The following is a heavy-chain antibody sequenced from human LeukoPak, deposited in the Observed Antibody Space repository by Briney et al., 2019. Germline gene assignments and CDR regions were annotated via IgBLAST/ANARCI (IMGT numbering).Heavy chain of an antibody. Sequence: GASVKVSCKASGYTFTSYGISWVRQAPGQGLEWMGWISAYNGNTNYAQKLQGRVTMTTDESTSTAYMELSSLRSEDTAVYYCASVVRFLEWLPFDYWGQGTLVTVSS. V-gene: IGHV1-18*01. J-gene: IGHJ4*02. CDR3: ASVVRFLEWLPFDY. D-gene: IGHD3-3*01. CDR1: GYTFTSYG. CDR2: ISAYNGNT.